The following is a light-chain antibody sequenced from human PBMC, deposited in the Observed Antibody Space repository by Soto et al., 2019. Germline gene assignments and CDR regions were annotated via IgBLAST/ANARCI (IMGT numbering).Light chain of an antibody. Sequence: DIQMTQSPSSLSASVGDRVTITCRASQSISSYLNRYQQKPGKAPKLLIYAASSLQSGVTSRFSGSASGIDFTLSISSLQPEDSAPYAGQQGYSTPPSTSGPGTKVDIK. CDR2: AAS. CDR3: QQGYSTPPST. J-gene: IGKJ3*01. CDR1: QSISSY. V-gene: IGKV1-39*01.